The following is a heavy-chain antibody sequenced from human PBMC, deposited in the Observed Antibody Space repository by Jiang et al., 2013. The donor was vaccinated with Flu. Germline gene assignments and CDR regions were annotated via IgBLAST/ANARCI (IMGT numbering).Heavy chain of an antibody. CDR1: GFSLSTSGMC. CDR2: IDWDDDK. Sequence: TLTLTCTFSGFSLSTSGMCVSWIRQPPGKALEWLARIDWDDDKYYSTSLKTRLTISKDTSKNQVVLTMTNMDPVDTATYYCARNGDSSGYYTPFDYWGQGTLVTVSS. V-gene: IGHV2-70*11. J-gene: IGHJ4*02. D-gene: IGHD3-22*01. CDR3: ARNGDSSGYYTPFDY.